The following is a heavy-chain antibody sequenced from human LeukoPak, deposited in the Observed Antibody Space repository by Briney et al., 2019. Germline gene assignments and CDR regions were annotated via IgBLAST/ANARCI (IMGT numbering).Heavy chain of an antibody. J-gene: IGHJ4*02. V-gene: IGHV4-59*11. CDR2: IYYSGST. CDR3: ARVDTAMVLRY. D-gene: IGHD5-18*01. Sequence: SETLSLTCTVSGGSISSHYWSWIRQPPGKGLEWIGYIYYSGSTNYNPSLKSRVTISVDTSKNQFSLKLSSVTAADTAVYYCARVDTAMVLRYWGQGTLVTVSS. CDR1: GGSISSHY.